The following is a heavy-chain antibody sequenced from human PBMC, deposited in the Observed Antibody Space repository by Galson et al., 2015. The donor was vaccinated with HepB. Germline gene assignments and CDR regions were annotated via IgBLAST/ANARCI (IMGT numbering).Heavy chain of an antibody. Sequence: SVKVSCKASGYTFTSYGISWVRQAPGQGLEWMGWISAYNGNTNYAQKLQGRVTMTTDTSTSTAYMELRSLRSDDTAVYYCARFWGIAAAGTPGPFDYWGQGTLVTVSS. D-gene: IGHD6-13*01. CDR1: GYTFTSYG. V-gene: IGHV1-18*01. CDR3: ARFWGIAAAGTPGPFDY. J-gene: IGHJ4*02. CDR2: ISAYNGNT.